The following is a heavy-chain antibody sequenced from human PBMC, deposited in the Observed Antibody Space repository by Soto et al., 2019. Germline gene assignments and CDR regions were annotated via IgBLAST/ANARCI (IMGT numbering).Heavy chain of an antibody. D-gene: IGHD3-3*01. Sequence: SVKVSCKASGGTFSSYAISWVRQAPGQGLEWMGGIIPIFGTANYAQKFQGRVTITADESTSTAYMELSSLRSEDTAVYYCATSLYYDFWSGYPQGMDVWGQGTTVTVSS. CDR1: GGTFSSYA. J-gene: IGHJ6*02. V-gene: IGHV1-69*13. CDR3: ATSLYYDFWSGYPQGMDV. CDR2: IIPIFGTA.